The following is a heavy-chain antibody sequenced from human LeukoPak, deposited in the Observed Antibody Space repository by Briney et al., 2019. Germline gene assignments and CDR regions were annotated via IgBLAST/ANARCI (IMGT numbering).Heavy chain of an antibody. CDR2: IYNSGTT. CDR3: ARLQRGGNTGYYFDY. CDR1: GFSISSYY. Sequence: SETLSLSCTASGFSISSYYWSWIRQPPGKELEWIGYIYNSGTTYYTPSLKTRFTISVDTSKNQFSLKLNSVTAADEAVYYCARLQRGGNTGYYFDYWGRGTLVTVSS. D-gene: IGHD3-9*01. V-gene: IGHV4-59*08. J-gene: IGHJ4*02.